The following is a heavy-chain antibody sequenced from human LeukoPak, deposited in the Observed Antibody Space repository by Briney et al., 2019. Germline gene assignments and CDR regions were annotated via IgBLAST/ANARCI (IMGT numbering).Heavy chain of an antibody. V-gene: IGHV4-4*07. D-gene: IGHD1-1*01. CDR3: ARDRRTWNDDGFDY. CDR2: IYISGST. CDR1: GGSISSYY. J-gene: IGHJ4*02. Sequence: SETLSLTCTVSGGSISSYYWSWIRQPAGKGLEWIGRIYISGSTNYNPSLKSRVTMSVDTSKNQFSLKLSSVTAADPAVYYCARDRRTWNDDGFDYWGQGTLVTVSS.